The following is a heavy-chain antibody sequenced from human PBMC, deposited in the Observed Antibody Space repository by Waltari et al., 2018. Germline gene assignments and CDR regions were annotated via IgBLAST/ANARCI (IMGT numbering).Heavy chain of an antibody. V-gene: IGHV3-23*01. J-gene: IGHJ6*02. CDR1: GFTFSSYA. D-gene: IGHD3-3*01. CDR2: ISGSGGST. Sequence: VPLLESGGGLVQPGGSLRLSCAASGFTFSSYAMSWVRQAPGKGLEWVSAISGSGGSTYYADSVKGRFTISRDNSKNTLYLQMNSLRAEDTAVYYCAKDEAYYDFWSGYYRDYYYYYGMDVWGQGTTVTVSS. CDR3: AKDEAYYDFWSGYYRDYYYYYGMDV.